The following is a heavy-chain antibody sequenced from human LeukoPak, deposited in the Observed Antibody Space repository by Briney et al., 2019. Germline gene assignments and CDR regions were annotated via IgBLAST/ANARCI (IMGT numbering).Heavy chain of an antibody. D-gene: IGHD3-10*01. CDR3: ARSSGSYYNFDY. Sequence: SVKVSCKASGGTFSSYAISWVRQAPGQGLEWMGGIIPIFGTANYAQKFQGRVTITTDESTSTAYMELSSLRSEDTAMYYCARSSGSYYNFDYWGQGTLVTVSS. J-gene: IGHJ4*02. V-gene: IGHV1-69*05. CDR1: GGTFSSYA. CDR2: IIPIFGTA.